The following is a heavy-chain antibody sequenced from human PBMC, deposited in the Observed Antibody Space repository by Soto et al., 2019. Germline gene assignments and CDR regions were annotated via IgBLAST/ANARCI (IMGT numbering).Heavy chain of an antibody. V-gene: IGHV3-72*01. J-gene: IGHJ4*02. CDR1: GFTFSDHY. Sequence: GGSLRLSCAASGFTFSDHYMDWVRQAPGKGLEWVGRIRKKVNSYTTEYAASVKGRFTISRDDSKNSLYLQMNSLKIEDTAFYYCARVATAYIYDLWGQRSLVTGSS. D-gene: IGHD2-21*02. CDR3: ARVATAYIYDL. CDR2: IRKKVNSYTT.